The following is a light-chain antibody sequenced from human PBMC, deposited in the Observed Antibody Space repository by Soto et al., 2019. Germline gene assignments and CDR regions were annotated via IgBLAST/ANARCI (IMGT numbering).Light chain of an antibody. V-gene: IGLV2-14*01. Sequence: QSVLTQPASVSGSPGQSITISCTGTSSDVGVYNYVSWYQQHPGKAPKLVICEVSNRPSGVSGRFSGSKSGNTASLTISGLRAEDEADYYCTSFSTTSIWVFGGGTKLTVL. CDR3: TSFSTTSIWV. J-gene: IGLJ3*02. CDR1: SSDVGVYNY. CDR2: EVS.